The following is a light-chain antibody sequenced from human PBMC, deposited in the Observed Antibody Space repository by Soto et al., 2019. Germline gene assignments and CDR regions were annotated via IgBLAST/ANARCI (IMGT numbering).Light chain of an antibody. CDR2: GAS. CDR1: QTITTY. Sequence: DIQMTQSPSSLSASVGDRVTITCRASQTITTYLNWYQQKPGKAPKLLIYGASSLQSGVPSRFTGSGSGTDFTLTINSLQPVDFATYHCQQSHSTPWTFGQGTKVEIK. V-gene: IGKV1-39*01. CDR3: QQSHSTPWT. J-gene: IGKJ1*01.